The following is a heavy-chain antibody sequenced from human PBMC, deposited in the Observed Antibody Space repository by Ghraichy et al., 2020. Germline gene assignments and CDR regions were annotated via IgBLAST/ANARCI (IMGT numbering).Heavy chain of an antibody. Sequence: GESLRLSCAASGFTFSSYAMSWVRQAPEKGLEWVTSMSGTGGSTYYADSVKGRFTISRDNSKNTLYLQMNSLRAEDTAVYYCARDSSGYHNWYFDLWGRGTLVTVSS. J-gene: IGHJ2*01. D-gene: IGHD3-22*01. CDR2: MSGTGGST. V-gene: IGHV3-23*01. CDR3: ARDSSGYHNWYFDL. CDR1: GFTFSSYA.